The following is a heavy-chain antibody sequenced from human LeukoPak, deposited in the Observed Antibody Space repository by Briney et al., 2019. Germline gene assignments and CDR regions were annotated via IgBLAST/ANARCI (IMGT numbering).Heavy chain of an antibody. CDR1: GGSFSGYY. Sequence: PSETLSLTCAVYGGSFSGYYWSWIHQPPGKGLEWIGEINHSGSTNYNPSLKSRVTISVDTSKNQFSLKLRSVTAADTAVYYCASLPRPNCSSTSCYELDVWGKGTTVTVSS. V-gene: IGHV4-34*01. D-gene: IGHD2-2*01. J-gene: IGHJ6*04. CDR2: INHSGST. CDR3: ASLPRPNCSSTSCYELDV.